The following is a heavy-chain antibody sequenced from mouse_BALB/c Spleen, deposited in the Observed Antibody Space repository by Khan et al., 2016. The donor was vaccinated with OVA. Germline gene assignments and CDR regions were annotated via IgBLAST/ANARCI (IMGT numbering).Heavy chain of an antibody. D-gene: IGHD4-1*01. CDR2: ISSGGDYT. Sequence: EVELVESGGDLVKPGGSLKLSCAASGFTFSSYSMSWVRQTPDKRLEWVASISSGGDYTSYPDSVKGRFTISRDNAKNTLYLQMSYLKSEDTAMYYCADHLTGSFAYWGQGTLVTVSA. V-gene: IGHV5-6*01. CDR1: GFTFSSYS. J-gene: IGHJ3*01. CDR3: ADHLTGSFAY.